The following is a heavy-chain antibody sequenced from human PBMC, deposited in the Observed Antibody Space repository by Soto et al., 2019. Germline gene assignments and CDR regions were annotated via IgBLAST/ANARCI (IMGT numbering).Heavy chain of an antibody. D-gene: IGHD2-15*01. CDR3: ARGGDRYCSGGSCYSVGY. CDR2: ISSSSSYI. Sequence: GGSLRLSCVASGFTFSSYSMNWVRQAPGKGLEWVSSISSSSSYIYYADSVKGRFTISRDNAKNSLYLQMNSLRAEDTAVYYCARGGDRYCSGGSCYSVGYWGQGTLVTVSS. V-gene: IGHV3-21*01. J-gene: IGHJ4*02. CDR1: GFTFSSYS.